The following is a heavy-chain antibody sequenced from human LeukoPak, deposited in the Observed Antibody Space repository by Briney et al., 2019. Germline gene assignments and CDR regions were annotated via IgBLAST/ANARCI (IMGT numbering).Heavy chain of an antibody. CDR2: IYSGGSA. CDR3: AGDSSGYYYNFDY. V-gene: IGHV3-66*01. J-gene: IGHJ4*02. Sequence: GGSLRLSCAASGFTVSSNYMSWVRQAPGKGLEWVSVIYSGGSAYYADSVKGRFTISRDNSKNTLYLQMNSLRAEDTAVYYCAGDSSGYYYNFDYWGQGTLVTVSS. CDR1: GFTVSSNY. D-gene: IGHD3-22*01.